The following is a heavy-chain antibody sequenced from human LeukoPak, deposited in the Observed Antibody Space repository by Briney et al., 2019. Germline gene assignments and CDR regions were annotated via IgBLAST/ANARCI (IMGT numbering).Heavy chain of an antibody. D-gene: IGHD6-6*01. CDR3: ARGRARLVDY. CDR2: INHSGST. Sequence: SETLSLTCAVYGGSFSGYYWSWIRQPPGKGLEWIGEINHSGSTNYNPSLKSRVTISVDTSKNQFSLELSSVTAADTAVYYCARGRARLVDYWGQGTLVTVSS. CDR1: GGSFSGYY. J-gene: IGHJ4*02. V-gene: IGHV4-34*01.